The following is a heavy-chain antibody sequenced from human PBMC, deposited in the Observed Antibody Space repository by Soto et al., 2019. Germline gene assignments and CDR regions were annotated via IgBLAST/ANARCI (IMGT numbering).Heavy chain of an antibody. CDR3: GRDGVGATPLGWFDP. V-gene: IGHV1-2*06. J-gene: IGHJ5*02. CDR1: GYTFIGYY. D-gene: IGHD1-26*01. CDR2: INPRSGDT. Sequence: QVQLVQSGAEVKKPGASVKVSCKASGYTFIGYYIHWVRQAPGQGIEWMGRINPRSGDTTYAQKFQSRLTMTRDTSISTAYMELSSLRSDDTAVYYCGRDGVGATPLGWFDPWGQGALVTVSS.